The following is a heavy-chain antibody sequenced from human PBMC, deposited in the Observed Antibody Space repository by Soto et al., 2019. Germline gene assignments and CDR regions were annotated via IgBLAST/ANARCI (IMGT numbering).Heavy chain of an antibody. CDR2: ISGSGDST. CDR1: GFTFSNYA. Sequence: EVQLLESGGGLVQPGGSLRLSCAASGFTFSNYAMSWVRQAPGKGLEWVSVISGSGDSTYYADSVKGRFTISRDNSKNALYLQMNSLRAEGTAVYYCAKRGSGSYYVVWGQGTLVTVSS. D-gene: IGHD3-10*01. CDR3: AKRGSGSYYVV. V-gene: IGHV3-23*01. J-gene: IGHJ4*02.